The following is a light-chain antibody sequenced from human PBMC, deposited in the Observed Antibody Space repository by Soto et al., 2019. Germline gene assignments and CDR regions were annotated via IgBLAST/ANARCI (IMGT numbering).Light chain of an antibody. CDR3: QQYGSSLCT. CDR1: QTLSSSN. Sequence: VLTQSPGTLSLSPGERATLSCRASQTLSSSNLAWYQQKPGQAPRLLIYGASSRATDIPDRFSGSGSGTDFTLTISRLEPEDFAVYYCQQYGSSLCTFGQGTKVDIK. CDR2: GAS. V-gene: IGKV3-20*01. J-gene: IGKJ1*01.